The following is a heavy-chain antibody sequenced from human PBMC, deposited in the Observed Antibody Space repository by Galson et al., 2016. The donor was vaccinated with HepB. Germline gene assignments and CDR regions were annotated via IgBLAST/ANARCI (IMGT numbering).Heavy chain of an antibody. CDR1: GFTFSAYW. CDR2: IKSDGSQK. J-gene: IGHJ4*02. Sequence: SLRLSCAASGFTFSAYWMSWVRQAPGKGLEWVALIKSDGSQKYYVDSVKGRFTISRDNAKNSLYLQMNSLRAEDTAVYYCARESGWSFDYWGQGTLVTVSS. D-gene: IGHD6-19*01. V-gene: IGHV3-7*01. CDR3: ARESGWSFDY.